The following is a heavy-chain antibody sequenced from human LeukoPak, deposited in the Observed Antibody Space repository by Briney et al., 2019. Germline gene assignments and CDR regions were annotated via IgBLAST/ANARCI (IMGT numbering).Heavy chain of an antibody. J-gene: IGHJ4*02. V-gene: IGHV3-7*01. CDR2: IRQDGSEK. CDR3: ARDPIDY. Sequence: GGSLRLSCTASGFIFSSYWMTWVRQAPGKGLEWVANIRQDGSEKNFVDSVKGRFTISRDNAKNSLYLQMDTLTAEDTAVYYCARDPIDYWGQGTLVTVTS. CDR1: GFIFSSYW.